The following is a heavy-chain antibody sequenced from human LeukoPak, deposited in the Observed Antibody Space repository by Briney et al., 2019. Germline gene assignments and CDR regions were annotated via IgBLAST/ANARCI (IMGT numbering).Heavy chain of an antibody. CDR2: ISSNGGST. J-gene: IGHJ5*02. Sequence: GGSLRLSCAASGFTFSSYAMHWVRQAPGKGLEYVSAISSNGGSTYYANSVKGRFTISRDGSKYTLYLQMNSLRAEDTAVYYCARVISDCSGGSCYPARGGWFDPWGQGTLVTVSS. CDR3: ARVISDCSGGSCYPARGGWFDP. D-gene: IGHD2-15*01. V-gene: IGHV3-64*01. CDR1: GFTFSSYA.